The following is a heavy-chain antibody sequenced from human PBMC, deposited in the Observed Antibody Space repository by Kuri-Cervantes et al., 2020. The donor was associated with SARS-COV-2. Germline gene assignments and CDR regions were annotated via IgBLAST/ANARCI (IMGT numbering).Heavy chain of an antibody. CDR2: ISSNGGST. CDR3: ARWGQTTYYDFWSGYWNYYGMDV. CDR1: GFTFSSYA. D-gene: IGHD3-3*01. V-gene: IGHV3-64*01. J-gene: IGHJ6*02. Sequence: GESLKISCAASGFTFSSYAMHWVRQAPGKGLEYVSAISSNGGSTYYANSVKGRFTISRDNSKNTLYLQMGSLRDEDTAVYYCARWGQTTYYDFWSGYWNYYGMDVWGQETTVTVSS.